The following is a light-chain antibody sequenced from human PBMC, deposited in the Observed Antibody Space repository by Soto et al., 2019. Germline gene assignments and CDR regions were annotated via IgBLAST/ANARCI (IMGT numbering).Light chain of an antibody. V-gene: IGKV1-17*01. CDR3: RPHNAFPWS. J-gene: IGKJ1*01. CDR2: LAS. Sequence: DIQMTQSPPSLSASEGDRVTITCRARQAIGNGVGWCQQKVGKAHKRLIYLASSLQSGVPSRLSDSGSGTAVTLTIASLQSEDVATYYCRPHNAFPWSFGQGTKVEVK. CDR1: QAIGNG.